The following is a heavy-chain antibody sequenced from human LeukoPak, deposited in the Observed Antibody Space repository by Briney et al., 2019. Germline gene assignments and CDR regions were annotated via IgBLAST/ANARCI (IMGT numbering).Heavy chain of an antibody. Sequence: GGSLRLSCAASAFTFSSYSMNWVRQAPGKGLEWVSSISSSGSYIYYADSVKGRFTIPRDNAKNSLYLQMNSLRAEDTAVYYCARADYDYVWGSYRQYYFDSWGQGTLVTVSS. D-gene: IGHD3-16*02. CDR3: ARADYDYVWGSYRQYYFDS. CDR1: AFTFSSYS. CDR2: ISSSGSYI. V-gene: IGHV3-21*01. J-gene: IGHJ4*02.